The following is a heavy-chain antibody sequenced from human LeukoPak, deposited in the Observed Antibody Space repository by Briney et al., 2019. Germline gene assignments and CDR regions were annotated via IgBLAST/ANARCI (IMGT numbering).Heavy chain of an antibody. CDR3: ATSNYVAAALGYFDY. Sequence: ASVKVSCKVSGYTLTELSMHWVRQAPGKGLEWMGGFDPEDGETIYAQKFQGRVTMTEDTSTDTAYMELSSLRSEDTAVYYCATSNYVAAALGYFDYWGQGTLVTVSS. D-gene: IGHD6-13*01. CDR2: FDPEDGET. CDR1: GYTLTELS. V-gene: IGHV1-24*01. J-gene: IGHJ4*02.